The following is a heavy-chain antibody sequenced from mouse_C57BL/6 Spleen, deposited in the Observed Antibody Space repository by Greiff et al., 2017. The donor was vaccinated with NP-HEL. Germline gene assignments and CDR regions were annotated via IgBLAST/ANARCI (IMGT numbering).Heavy chain of an antibody. CDR2: IDPANGNT. V-gene: IGHV14-3*01. Sequence: EVKLQESVAELVRPGASVKLSCTASGFNIKNTYMHWVKQRPEQGLEWIGRIDPANGNTKYAPKFQGKATITADKSSNTAYLQISSLTSEDTAIYYCARECYDGYHSGWFAYWGQGTLVTVSA. D-gene: IGHD2-3*01. CDR1: GFNIKNTY. J-gene: IGHJ3*01. CDR3: ARECYDGYHSGWFAY.